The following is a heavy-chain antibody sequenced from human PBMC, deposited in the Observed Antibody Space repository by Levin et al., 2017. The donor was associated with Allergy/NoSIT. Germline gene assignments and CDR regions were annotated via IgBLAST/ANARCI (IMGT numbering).Heavy chain of an antibody. J-gene: IGHJ4*02. CDR1: GYSFTSYW. V-gene: IGHV5-10-1*01. CDR2: IDPSDSYT. Sequence: GGSLRLSCKGSGYSFTSYWISWVRQMPGKGLEWMGRIDPSDSYTNYSPSFQGHVTISADKSISTAYLQWSSLKASDTAMYYCARQLVSRSSGWYYFDYWGQGTLVTVSS. D-gene: IGHD6-19*01. CDR3: ARQLVSRSSGWYYFDY.